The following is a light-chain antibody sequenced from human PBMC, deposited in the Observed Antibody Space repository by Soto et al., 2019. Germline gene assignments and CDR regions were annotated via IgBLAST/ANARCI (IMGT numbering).Light chain of an antibody. CDR3: QQSYSTPYT. CDR1: QTISGY. CDR2: AAS. J-gene: IGKJ1*01. Sequence: DIQMTQSPSSLSASVGDRVTITCRASQTISGYLNWYQQKPGKAPNLLIYAASSFQSGVPSRFSGSGSGTEFTLTISSLQPEDFATYYCQQSYSTPYTFGQGTKVDI. V-gene: IGKV1-39*01.